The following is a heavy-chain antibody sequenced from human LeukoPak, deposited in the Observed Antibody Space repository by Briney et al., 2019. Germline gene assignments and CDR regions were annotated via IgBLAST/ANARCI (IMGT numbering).Heavy chain of an antibody. CDR3: ARAGSSAYLIDY. CDR1: GVSISSYY. D-gene: IGHD3-22*01. CDR2: IYYSGST. J-gene: IGHJ4*02. Sequence: PSETLSLTCTVSGVSISSYYWSWIRQPPGKGLEWIGYIYYSGSTNYNPSLKSRVTISVDTSKNQFSLKLTSVTAADTAVYYCARAGSSAYLIDYWGQGTLVTVSS. V-gene: IGHV4-59*01.